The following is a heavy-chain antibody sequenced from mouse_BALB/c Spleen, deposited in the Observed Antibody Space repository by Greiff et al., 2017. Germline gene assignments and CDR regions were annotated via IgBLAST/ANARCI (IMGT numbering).Heavy chain of an antibody. Sequence: VQLQQSGPELVKPGASVKMSCKASGYTFTSYVMHWVKQKPGQGLEWIGYINPYNDGTKYNEKFKGKATLTSDKSSSTAYMELSSLTSEASAVYYCARSALLWLREGDFDVWGAGTTVTVSS. CDR3: ARSALLWLREGDFDV. CDR2: INPYNDGT. J-gene: IGHJ1*01. CDR1: GYTFTSYV. V-gene: IGHV1-14*01. D-gene: IGHD2-2*01.